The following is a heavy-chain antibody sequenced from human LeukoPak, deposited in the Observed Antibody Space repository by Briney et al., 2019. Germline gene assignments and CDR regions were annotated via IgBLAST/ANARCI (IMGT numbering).Heavy chain of an antibody. Sequence: GGSLRLSCAASGFTFSTYAMSWVRQAPGKGMEWVSVISGTGGSTNYADSVKGRFTISRDYSKSTLYVQMNSLRVEDTAVYYCAKGHNHDTWNRFDYWGQGTLVTVSS. J-gene: IGHJ4*02. CDR1: GFTFSTYA. CDR2: ISGTGGST. CDR3: AKGHNHDTWNRFDY. V-gene: IGHV3-23*01. D-gene: IGHD3-3*01.